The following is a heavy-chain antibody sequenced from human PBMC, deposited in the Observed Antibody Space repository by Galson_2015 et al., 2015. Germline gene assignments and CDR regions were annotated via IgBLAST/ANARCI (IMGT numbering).Heavy chain of an antibody. CDR3: AKETVRNAFDV. J-gene: IGHJ3*01. CDR1: GFTFRTYA. Sequence: SLRLSCAVSGFTFRTYAMSWVRQAPGQGLEWVSTISSSGGATYYADSVKGRFTISRDNSKSTLYLQVNSLRAEDTAVYYCAKETVRNAFDVWGQGTMVIVSS. CDR2: ISSSGGAT. D-gene: IGHD4-11*01. V-gene: IGHV3-23*01.